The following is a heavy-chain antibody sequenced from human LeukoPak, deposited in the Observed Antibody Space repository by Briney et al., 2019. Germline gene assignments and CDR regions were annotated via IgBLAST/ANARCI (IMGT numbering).Heavy chain of an antibody. Sequence: GESLQISCKGSGYSFTNYWIGWVRQMPRNGLEWMGIIYPGDSDTRYSPSFQGQVTISADKSISTAYLQWSSLKASDTAMYYCARVPSNGWPYYFDYWGQGTLVTVSS. V-gene: IGHV5-51*01. J-gene: IGHJ4*02. CDR1: GYSFTNYW. CDR3: ARVPSNGWPYYFDY. D-gene: IGHD6-19*01. CDR2: IYPGDSDT.